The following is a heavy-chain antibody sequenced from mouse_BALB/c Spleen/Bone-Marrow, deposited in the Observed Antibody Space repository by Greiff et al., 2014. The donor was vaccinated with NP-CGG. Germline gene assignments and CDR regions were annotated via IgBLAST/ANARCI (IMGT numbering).Heavy chain of an antibody. V-gene: IGHV3-1*02. D-gene: IGHD4-1*01. Sequence: EVQLQQSGPDLVKPSQSLSLTCTVTGYSITSGYSWHWIRQFPGNKLEWMGYIHYSGITVYNPSLRSRISIARDTSKSQLFLQLNSVTTEDTATYYCARFAGTPYTMDYWGQGTSVTVSS. J-gene: IGHJ4*01. CDR1: GYSITSGYS. CDR2: IHYSGIT. CDR3: ARFAGTPYTMDY.